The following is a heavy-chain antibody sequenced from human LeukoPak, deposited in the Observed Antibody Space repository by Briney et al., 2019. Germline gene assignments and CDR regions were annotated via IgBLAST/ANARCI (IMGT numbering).Heavy chain of an antibody. D-gene: IGHD4-17*01. V-gene: IGHV5-51*01. CDR3: ARRGIYGDYGWYFDL. CDR1: GYSFSTYW. CDR2: IYPGDSDT. J-gene: IGHJ2*01. Sequence: GESLKISCKGSGYSFSTYWIGWVRQMPGKGLGWMGIIYPGDSDTRYSPSFQGQVTISADKSISTAYLQWSSLKASDTAMYYCARRGIYGDYGWYFDLWGRGTLVTVSS.